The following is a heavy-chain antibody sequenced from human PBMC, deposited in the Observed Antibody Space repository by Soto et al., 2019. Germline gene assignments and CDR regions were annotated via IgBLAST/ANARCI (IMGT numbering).Heavy chain of an antibody. D-gene: IGHD3-16*01. V-gene: IGHV3-7*01. CDR1: GFTLSSYW. CDR3: ARLRVHDHIGGSYYTVFDL. CDR2: MKEDGSEI. J-gene: IGHJ5*02. Sequence: GGSLRLSCAASGFTLSSYWMSWVRQAPGKGLEWVASMKEDGSEIYYVDSVKGRFTISRDNAKNSLYLQMNSLRDEDTAVFYCARLRVHDHIGGSYYTVFDLWGQGTLVTISS.